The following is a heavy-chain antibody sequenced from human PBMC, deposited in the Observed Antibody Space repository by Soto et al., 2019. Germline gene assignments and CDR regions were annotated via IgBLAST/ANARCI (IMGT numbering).Heavy chain of an antibody. V-gene: IGHV1-2*04. J-gene: IGHJ6*02. CDR3: ARRRTGTIFGGVIMVDRNGMDV. CDR2: INPNSGGT. Sequence: ASVKVSCKVSGYTLTELSMHWVRQAPGQGLEWMGWINPNSGGTNYAQKFPVWVTMXRDTSIGTANMELSRLRSDDTSVYYCARRRTGTIFGGVIMVDRNGMDVGGQGSTLTVSS. D-gene: IGHD3-3*01. CDR1: GYTLTELS.